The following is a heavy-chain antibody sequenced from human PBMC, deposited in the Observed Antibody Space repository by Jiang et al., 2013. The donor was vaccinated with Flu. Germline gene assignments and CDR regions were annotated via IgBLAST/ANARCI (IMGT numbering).Heavy chain of an antibody. J-gene: IGHJ4*02. D-gene: IGHD1-26*01. V-gene: IGHV1-2*02. CDR2: INPNSGGT. CDR1: GYTFTGYY. CDR3: ARVEWEGLRVDY. Sequence: SCKASGYTFTGYYMHWVRQAPGQGLEWMGWINPNSGGTNYAQKFQGRVTMTRDTSISTAYMELSRLRSDDTAVYYCARVEWEGLRVDYWGQGTLVTVSS.